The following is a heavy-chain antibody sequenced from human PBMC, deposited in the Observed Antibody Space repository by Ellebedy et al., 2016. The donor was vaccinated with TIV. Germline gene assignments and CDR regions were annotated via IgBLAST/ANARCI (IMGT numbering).Heavy chain of an antibody. J-gene: IGHJ4*02. CDR2: IYSGGST. V-gene: IGHV3-66*01. D-gene: IGHD6-19*01. CDR1: GFTVSSNY. CDR3: ARKSSGWLSFDY. Sequence: GGSLRLSCAASGFTVSSNYMSWVRQAPGKGLEWVSVIYSGGSTYYADSVKGRFTISRDNSKNTLYLQMNSLRAEDTAVYYCARKSSGWLSFDYWGQGTLVTVSS.